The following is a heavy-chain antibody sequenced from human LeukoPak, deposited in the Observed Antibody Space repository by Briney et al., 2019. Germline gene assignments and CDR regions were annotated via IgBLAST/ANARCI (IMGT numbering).Heavy chain of an antibody. D-gene: IGHD6-13*01. Sequence: SETLSLTCAVYGGSFSGYYWSWIRQPPGKGLEWIGEINHSGSTNYNPSLKSRVTISVDTSKNQFSLKLSSVTAADTAVYYCARARVSPTKRWFDPWGQGTLVTVSS. CDR3: ARARVSPTKRWFDP. V-gene: IGHV4-34*01. CDR1: GGSFSGYY. CDR2: INHSGST. J-gene: IGHJ5*02.